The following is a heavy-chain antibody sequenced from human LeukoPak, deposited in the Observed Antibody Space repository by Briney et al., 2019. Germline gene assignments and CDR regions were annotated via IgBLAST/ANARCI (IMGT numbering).Heavy chain of an antibody. V-gene: IGHV3-23*01. CDR2: TSGSGWTT. Sequence: GGSLRLSCVASGLTFSSYAVSWVRQAPGRGLEWVSATSGSGWTTYYADSVKGRFTISRDKSKNTLYLKMNSLRAEDTALYYCAKGGLTTVPRGFDYWGQGIQVTVSS. J-gene: IGHJ4*02. CDR1: GLTFSSYA. CDR3: AKGGLTTVPRGFDY. D-gene: IGHD4-17*01.